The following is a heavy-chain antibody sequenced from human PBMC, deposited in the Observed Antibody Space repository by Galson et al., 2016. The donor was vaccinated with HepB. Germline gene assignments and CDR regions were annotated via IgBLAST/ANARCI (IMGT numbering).Heavy chain of an antibody. Sequence: SLRLSCAASGFTFSNYGMHWVRLPPGKGLEWVAADSMDGRRKFYADSMKGRFTISRDNSNNMLFLQMSSLRANDTAVYYCARRHEYCPPVGCSVDYWGQGTLVFVSS. J-gene: IGHJ4*02. CDR2: DSMDGRRK. V-gene: IGHV3-30*03. CDR1: GFTFSNYG. CDR3: ARRHEYCPPVGCSVDY. D-gene: IGHD2/OR15-2a*01.